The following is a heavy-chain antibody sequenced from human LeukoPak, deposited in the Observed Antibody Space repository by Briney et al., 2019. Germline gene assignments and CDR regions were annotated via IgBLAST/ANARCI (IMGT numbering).Heavy chain of an antibody. D-gene: IGHD2-8*01. V-gene: IGHV1-46*01. Sequence: ASVKVSCKASGDNFISYYMHWVRQAPGQGLEGMGIINPSGGSTSYAQKFQDRVTMTRDTSTSTVYMELSSLKSEDTAVYYCAREDVVLVDAVRYYYYGMDVWGQGTTVTVSS. J-gene: IGHJ6*02. CDR3: AREDVVLVDAVRYYYYGMDV. CDR2: INPSGGST. CDR1: GDNFISYY.